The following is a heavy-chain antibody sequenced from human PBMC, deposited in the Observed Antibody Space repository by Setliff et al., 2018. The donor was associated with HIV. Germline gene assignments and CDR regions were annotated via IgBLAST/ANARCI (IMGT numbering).Heavy chain of an antibody. CDR1: GDSISSGSYY. Sequence: PSETLSLTCTVSGDSISSGSYYWNWIRQPAGKGLEWIGRIYTSGTTTYNPSLKSRVTISVDTSKNQFSLKLSAVTAADTAVYYCARSRESSGYYRDYYYYLDVWGKGTTVTVSS. CDR3: ARSRESSGYYRDYYYYLDV. V-gene: IGHV4-61*02. D-gene: IGHD6-19*01. CDR2: IYTSGTT. J-gene: IGHJ6*03.